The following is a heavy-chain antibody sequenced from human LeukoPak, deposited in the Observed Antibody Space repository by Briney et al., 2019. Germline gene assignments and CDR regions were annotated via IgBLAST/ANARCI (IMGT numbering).Heavy chain of an antibody. Sequence: GGSLRLSCAASGFTFSNFAMMWVRQAPGKGREWVSSITGDYATYSADPAKGRFTTSRDNSKNIVYLQMDSLRDDDTAVYYCAKGAASGLVDWFDPWGQGTLVTVSS. D-gene: IGHD3-22*01. V-gene: IGHV3-23*01. CDR1: GFTFSNFA. CDR2: ITGDYAT. J-gene: IGHJ5*02. CDR3: AKGAASGLVDWFDP.